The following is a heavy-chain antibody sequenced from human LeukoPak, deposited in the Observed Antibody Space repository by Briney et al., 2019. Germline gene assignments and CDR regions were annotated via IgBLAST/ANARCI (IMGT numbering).Heavy chain of an antibody. CDR3: AKHYGSRSYYAFDI. J-gene: IGHJ3*02. Sequence: SGGSLRLSCAASGFTFSSYAINWVRQAPGKGLEWVSSISGSGGVMYYADSVKGRFTISRDNSKSTLYLQMNSLRAEDTAVYYCAKHYGSRSYYAFDIWGQGTMVTVSS. D-gene: IGHD3-10*01. V-gene: IGHV3-23*01. CDR1: GFTFSSYA. CDR2: ISGSGGVM.